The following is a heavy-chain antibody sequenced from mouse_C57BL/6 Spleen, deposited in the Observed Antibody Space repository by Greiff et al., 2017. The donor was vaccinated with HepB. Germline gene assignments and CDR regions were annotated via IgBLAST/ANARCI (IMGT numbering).Heavy chain of an antibody. D-gene: IGHD2-4*01. J-gene: IGHJ2*01. CDR2: ISYDGSN. CDR1: GYSITSGYY. Sequence: ESGPGLVKPSQSLSLTCSVTGYSITSGYYWNWIRQFPGNKLEWMGYISYDGSNNYNPSLKNRISITRDTSKNQFFLKLNSVTTEDTATYYCARDDYDDGDYFDYWGQGTTLTVSS. V-gene: IGHV3-6*01. CDR3: ARDDYDDGDYFDY.